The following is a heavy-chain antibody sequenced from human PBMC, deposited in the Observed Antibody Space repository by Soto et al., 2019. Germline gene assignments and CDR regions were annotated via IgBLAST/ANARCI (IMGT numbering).Heavy chain of an antibody. D-gene: IGHD3-16*01. J-gene: IGHJ4*02. Sequence: QVQLQESGPGLVKPSETLSLTCTVSGDSISSDYWSWIRQPPGKGLEWIGFIYYSGSINYNPSLESRVAISVDTSKNQFSLKLTSVTAADTAVYYSARHWDWGSLGYWGQGTLVTVSS. V-gene: IGHV4-59*08. CDR3: ARHWDWGSLGY. CDR1: GDSISSDY. CDR2: IYYSGSI.